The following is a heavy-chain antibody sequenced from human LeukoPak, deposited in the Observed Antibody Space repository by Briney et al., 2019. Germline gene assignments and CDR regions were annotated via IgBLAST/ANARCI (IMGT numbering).Heavy chain of an antibody. V-gene: IGHV4-59*01. Sequence: PSETLSLTCTVSGGSISSYYWSWIRQPPGKGLEWIGYIYYSGSTNYNPSLKSRVTISVDTSKNQFSLKLSSVTAADTAVYYCARVPLQLSAMDAWGKGTTVTVSS. CDR3: ARVPLQLSAMDA. D-gene: IGHD5-18*01. CDR1: GGSISSYY. CDR2: IYYSGST. J-gene: IGHJ6*03.